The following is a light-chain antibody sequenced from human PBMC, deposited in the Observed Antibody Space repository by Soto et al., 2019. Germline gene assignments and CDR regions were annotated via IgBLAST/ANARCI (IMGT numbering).Light chain of an antibody. J-gene: IGKJ1*01. V-gene: IGKV3-11*01. Sequence: ELVLTQSPATLSLSPGERATLSCRASQSVSFYLGWYQQKPGQAPRLLIYDASKRATGIPARFSGSGSGTDFTLTISSLESADFAVYYCQQGGTFGQGTKLEIK. CDR1: QSVSFY. CDR3: QQGGT. CDR2: DAS.